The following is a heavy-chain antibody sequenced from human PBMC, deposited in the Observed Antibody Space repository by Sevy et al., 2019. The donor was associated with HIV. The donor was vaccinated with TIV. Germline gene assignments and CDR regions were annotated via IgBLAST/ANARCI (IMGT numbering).Heavy chain of an antibody. Sequence: GGSLRLSCAASGFTVSSNYMSWVRQAPGKGLEWVSVIYSGGSTYYADSVKGRFTISRDNSKNTRYLQMNSLRAEDTAVYYWARGGGGDAFDIWGQGTMVTVSS. CDR1: GFTVSSNY. CDR2: IYSGGST. J-gene: IGHJ3*02. V-gene: IGHV3-53*01. CDR3: ARGGGGDAFDI. D-gene: IGHD3-16*01.